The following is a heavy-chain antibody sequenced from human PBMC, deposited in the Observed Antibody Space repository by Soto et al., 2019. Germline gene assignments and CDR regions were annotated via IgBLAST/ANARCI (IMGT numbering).Heavy chain of an antibody. CDR3: ASLGSSTSFYAFDI. CDR1: GYTFTSYD. V-gene: IGHV1-8*01. D-gene: IGHD2-2*01. Sequence: ASVKVSCEASGYTFTSYDINWVRQATGQGLEWMGWMNPNSGNTGYAQKFQGRVTMTRNTSISTAYMELSSLRSEDTAVYYCASLGSSTSFYAFDIWGQGTMVTVSS. CDR2: MNPNSGNT. J-gene: IGHJ3*02.